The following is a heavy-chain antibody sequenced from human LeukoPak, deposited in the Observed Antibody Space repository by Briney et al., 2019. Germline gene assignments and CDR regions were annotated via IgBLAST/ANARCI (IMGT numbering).Heavy chain of an antibody. CDR1: VFTFSTYA. CDR3: ARDPLMDV. Sequence: AGGSLRLSCAASVFTFSTYAMSWVRQAPAKGLEWVSTITGSGGTTYYADSVKGRFTIYRDNSKNSLYLQMNSLRAEDTAVYYCARDPLMDVWGQGTTVTVSS. V-gene: IGHV3-23*01. J-gene: IGHJ6*02. CDR2: ITGSGGTT.